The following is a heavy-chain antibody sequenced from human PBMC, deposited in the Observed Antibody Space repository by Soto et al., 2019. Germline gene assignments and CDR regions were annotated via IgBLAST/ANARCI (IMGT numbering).Heavy chain of an antibody. CDR2: IKQDGSEK. Sequence: GGSLRLSCAASGFTFSSYWMSWVRQAPGKGLEWVANIKQDGSEKYYVDSVKGRFTISRDNAKNSLYLQMNSLRAEDAAVYYCARDWSGGELLAFDIWGQGTMVTVSS. V-gene: IGHV3-7*03. CDR1: GFTFSSYW. D-gene: IGHD1-26*01. CDR3: ARDWSGGELLAFDI. J-gene: IGHJ3*02.